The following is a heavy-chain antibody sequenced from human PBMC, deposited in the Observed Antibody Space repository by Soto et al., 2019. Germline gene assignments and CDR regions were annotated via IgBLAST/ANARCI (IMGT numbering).Heavy chain of an antibody. J-gene: IGHJ4*01. CDR1: GGSINSYF. Sequence: QVQLQESGPGLVKPSETLSLTCNVSGGSINSYFWTWIRQPPGKGLEWIGFISYSGKILNNSNYNPALKTRVTISAATAKSWFSLSLTSVTDADSAVYSCARVRAGVDYWGHGAQVTVSS. CDR2: ISYSGKILNNS. V-gene: IGHV4-59*01. CDR3: ARVRAGVDY.